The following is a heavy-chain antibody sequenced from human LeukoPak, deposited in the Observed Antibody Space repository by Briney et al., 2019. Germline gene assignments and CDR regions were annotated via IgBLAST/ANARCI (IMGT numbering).Heavy chain of an antibody. J-gene: IGHJ6*02. CDR2: LRNDGSTK. V-gene: IGHV3-33*01. Sequence: GGSLRLSCAASGFTFSDYGMHWVRQAPGKGLEWVAILRNDGSTKNYADSVEGRFTISRDNSKNTLYLQMNSLRVEDTAVYYCARPRIIMVRGVKWGGYYYYGLDVWGQGTTVTVSS. CDR3: ARPRIIMVRGVKWGGYYYYGLDV. CDR1: GFTFSDYG. D-gene: IGHD3-10*01.